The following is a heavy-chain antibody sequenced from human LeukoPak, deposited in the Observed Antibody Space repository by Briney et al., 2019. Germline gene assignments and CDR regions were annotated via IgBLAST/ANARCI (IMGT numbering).Heavy chain of an antibody. Sequence: KSGGSLRLSCAASDFTFSSYTMNWVRQAPGKGLQWVSSISSSSIYIYYADSVKGRFTISRDNAKNSLYLQMNSLRAEDTAVYYCARELNTKNYGAYRPHFDSWGQGTLVTVSS. CDR1: DFTFSSYT. V-gene: IGHV3-21*01. J-gene: IGHJ4*02. D-gene: IGHD4-17*01. CDR2: ISSSSIYI. CDR3: ARELNTKNYGAYRPHFDS.